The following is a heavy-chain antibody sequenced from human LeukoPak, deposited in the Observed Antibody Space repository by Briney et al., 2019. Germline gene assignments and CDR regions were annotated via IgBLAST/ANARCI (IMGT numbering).Heavy chain of an antibody. Sequence: GALKISCKGSGYSFTSYWIGWVRQMPGKGLEWMGIIYPGDTDTRYSPSFQCQVTISADKSISTAYLQWSSLKASDTAMYYYARHSGGVFDYWGQGTLVTVSS. CDR2: IYPGDTDT. CDR1: GYSFTSYW. V-gene: IGHV5-51*01. J-gene: IGHJ4*02. D-gene: IGHD1-14*01. CDR3: ARHSGGVFDY.